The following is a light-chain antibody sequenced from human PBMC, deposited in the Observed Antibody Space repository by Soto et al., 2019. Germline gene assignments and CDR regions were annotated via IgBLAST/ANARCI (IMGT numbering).Light chain of an antibody. CDR2: LGS. J-gene: IGKJ2*01. CDR3: MQALQSPRT. CDR1: QRLLHSNGFNY. V-gene: IGKV2-28*01. Sequence: DVVMTQSPLSLPVTPGEPASISCNSSQRLLHSNGFNYLDWYLQRPGQSPQLLIYLGSNRASGVPVRFSGSGSGTDFTLKISRVEADDVGVYYCMQALQSPRTFGQGSKLEIK.